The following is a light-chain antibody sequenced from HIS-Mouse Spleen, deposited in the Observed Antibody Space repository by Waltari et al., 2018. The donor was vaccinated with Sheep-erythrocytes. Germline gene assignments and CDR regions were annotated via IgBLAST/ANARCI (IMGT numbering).Light chain of an antibody. Sequence: QSALTQPRSVSGSPGQSVTISCTGTSSDVGGYNYVSWYQQHPGKAPKLMIYGVSTRPSGVSIPFSGSKSGNTASLTISGLQAEDEADYYCCSYAGSSTWVFGGGTKLTVL. CDR2: GVS. CDR1: SSDVGGYNY. CDR3: CSYAGSSTWV. V-gene: IGLV2-11*01. J-gene: IGLJ3*02.